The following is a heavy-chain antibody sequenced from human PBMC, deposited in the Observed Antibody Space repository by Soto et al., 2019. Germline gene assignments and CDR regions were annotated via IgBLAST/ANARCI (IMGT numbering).Heavy chain of an antibody. CDR3: AREATLLLGPY. D-gene: IGHD3-16*01. CDR2: ISSSSSTI. V-gene: IGHV3-48*01. Sequence: GGSLRLSCAASGFTFSSYSMNWVRQAPGKGLEWVSYISSSSSTIYYADSVKGRFTISRDNAKNSLYLQMNSLRAEDTAVYYCAREATLLLGPYWGQGTLVTVSS. J-gene: IGHJ4*02. CDR1: GFTFSSYS.